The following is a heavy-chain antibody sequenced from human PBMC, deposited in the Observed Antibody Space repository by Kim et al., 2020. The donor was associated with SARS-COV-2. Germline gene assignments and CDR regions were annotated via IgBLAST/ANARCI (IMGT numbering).Heavy chain of an antibody. CDR2: ISAYNGNT. J-gene: IGHJ5*02. CDR1: GYTFTSYG. CDR3: AGDVYIVVVPAARLWFDP. V-gene: IGHV1-18*01. D-gene: IGHD2-2*01. Sequence: ASVKVSCKASGYTFTSYGISWVRQAPGQGLEWMGWISAYNGNTNYAQKLQGRVTMTTDTSTSTAYMELRSLRSDDTAVYYCAGDVYIVVVPAARLWFDPWGQGPLVTVSS.